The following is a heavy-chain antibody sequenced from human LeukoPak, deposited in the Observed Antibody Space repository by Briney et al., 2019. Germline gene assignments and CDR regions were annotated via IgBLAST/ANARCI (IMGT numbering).Heavy chain of an antibody. J-gene: IGHJ2*01. Sequence: GGSLRLSCAASGFTFSSYVMSWVRQAPGKGLEWVSGISGRGSSTYYADSVKGRFTISRDNLKDTLHLQMNGLRVEDTAVYYCARTLRSGNWYFDLWGRGTLVTVSS. CDR3: ARTLRSGNWYFDL. CDR1: GFTFSSYV. CDR2: ISGRGSST. D-gene: IGHD2-15*01. V-gene: IGHV3-23*01.